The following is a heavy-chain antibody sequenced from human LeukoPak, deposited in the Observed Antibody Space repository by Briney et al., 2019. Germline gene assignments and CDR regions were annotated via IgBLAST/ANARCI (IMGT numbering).Heavy chain of an antibody. CDR2: INHSGST. J-gene: IGHJ5*02. V-gene: IGHV4-34*01. CDR3: ASTPLGELSPNWFDP. CDR1: GWSFIGYY. Sequence: PSETLSLTCAVYGWSFIGYYWSWIRQPPGKGLEWIGEINHSGSTNYNPSLKSRVTISVDTSKNQFSLKLSSVTAADTAVYYCASTPLGELSPNWFDPWGQGTLVTVSS. D-gene: IGHD3-16*02.